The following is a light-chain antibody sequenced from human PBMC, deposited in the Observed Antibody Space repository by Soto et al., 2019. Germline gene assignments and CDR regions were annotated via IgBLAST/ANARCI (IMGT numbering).Light chain of an antibody. J-gene: IGKJ1*01. V-gene: IGKV3-15*01. CDR1: QSVSSN. CDR2: GTS. Sequence: ELVMTQSPATLSVSPGERVSLSCRASQSVSSNLAWHQQKPGQAPRLLIYGTSTRATGIPARFGGSGSGTEFTLTISSLQSEDFAVYYCQQYNNWPRTFGQGTIVEIK. CDR3: QQYNNWPRT.